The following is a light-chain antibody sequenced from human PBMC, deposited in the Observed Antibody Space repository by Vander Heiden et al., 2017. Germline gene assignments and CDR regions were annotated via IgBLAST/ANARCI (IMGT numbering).Light chain of an antibody. J-gene: IGKJ2*01. CDR2: WAS. Sequence: VMTQSPDSLAVSLGEGATINFKSSQSVLYSSNNKNYLAWYQQKPGQPPKLLIYWASTRESGVPDRFSGSGSGTDFTLTISSLQAEDVAVYYCQQYYSTPYTFGQGTKLEIK. V-gene: IGKV4-1*01. CDR3: QQYYSTPYT. CDR1: QSVLYSSNNKNY.